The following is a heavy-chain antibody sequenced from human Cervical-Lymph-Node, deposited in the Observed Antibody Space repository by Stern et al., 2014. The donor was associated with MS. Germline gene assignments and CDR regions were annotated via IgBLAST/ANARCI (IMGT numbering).Heavy chain of an antibody. V-gene: IGHV4-59*01. D-gene: IGHD6-13*01. J-gene: IGHJ5*01. CDR3: ARGYSSSWYWFDS. CDR1: GGSISSYY. CDR2: IHNSGSP. Sequence: QVQLVQSGPGLVKPSETLSLTCTVSGGSISSYYWSWIRQPPGKGLAWIGNIHNSGSPNYNPSLKSRVTISVDTSKNQFSLKLSSVTAADTAVYFCARGYSSSWYWFDSWGQGTQVTVSS.